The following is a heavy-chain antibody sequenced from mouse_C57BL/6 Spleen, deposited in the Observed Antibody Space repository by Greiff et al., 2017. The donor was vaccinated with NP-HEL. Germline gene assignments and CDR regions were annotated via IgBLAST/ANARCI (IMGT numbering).Heavy chain of an antibody. CDR3: AKNTYYDYDEGYYYAMDY. CDR1: GFSLTSYG. Sequence: VKLEESGPGLVQPSQRLSITCTVSGFSLTSYGVHWVRQSPGKGLEWLGVIWRGGSTDYNAAFMSRLSITKDNSKSQVFFKMNSLQADDTAIYYCAKNTYYDYDEGYYYAMDYWGQGTSVTVSS. V-gene: IGHV2-5*01. J-gene: IGHJ4*01. CDR2: IWRGGST. D-gene: IGHD2-4*01.